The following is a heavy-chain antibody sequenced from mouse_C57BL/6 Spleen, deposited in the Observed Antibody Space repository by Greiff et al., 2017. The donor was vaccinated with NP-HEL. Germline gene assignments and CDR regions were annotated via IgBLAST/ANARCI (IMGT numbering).Heavy chain of an antibody. CDR3: ASSSRNWYFDV. V-gene: IGHV4-1*01. D-gene: IGHD1-1*01. CDR1: GIDFSRYW. CDR2: INPDSSTI. J-gene: IGHJ1*03. Sequence: EADGIDFSRYWMSWVRRAPGKGLEWIGEINPDSSTINYAPSLKDKFIISRDNAKNTLYLQMSKVRSEDTALYYCASSSRNWYFDVWGTGTTVTVSS.